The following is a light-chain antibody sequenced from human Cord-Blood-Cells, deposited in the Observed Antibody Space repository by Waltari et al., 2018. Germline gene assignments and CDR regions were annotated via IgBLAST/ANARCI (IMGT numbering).Light chain of an antibody. CDR2: AVG. J-gene: IGLJ2*01. V-gene: IGLV2-11*02. CDR1: RNLGGRCNY. CDR3: CLYAGSYTVV. Sequence: AALTPLPPVPRPPGQELPIPCPGPRNLGGRCNYASWYQQPTGKAPTPMICAVGTRLSGVPDRFSGSKSGNTASRAISWLQGEDEADYYCCLYAGSYTVVCGGGTKLTVL.